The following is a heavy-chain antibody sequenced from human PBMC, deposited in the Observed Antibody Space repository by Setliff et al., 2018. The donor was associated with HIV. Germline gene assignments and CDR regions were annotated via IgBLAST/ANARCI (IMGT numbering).Heavy chain of an antibody. CDR2: IYSSGST. CDR1: GVSIINYY. D-gene: IGHD3-22*01. J-gene: IGHJ4*02. CDR3: VKDTYSSDTTGYYYSTYFDY. V-gene: IGHV4-4*07. Sequence: LSLTCTVSGVSIINYYWSWIRQPAGKGPEWIGRIYSSGSTNYNPSLKSRVTMSIDTSTNRFSLKLNSVTAADTAVYFCVKDTYSSDTTGYYYSTYFDYWGQGTLVTV.